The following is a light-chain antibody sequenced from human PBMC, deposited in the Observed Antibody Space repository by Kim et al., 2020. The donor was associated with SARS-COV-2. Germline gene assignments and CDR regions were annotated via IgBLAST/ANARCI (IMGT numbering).Light chain of an antibody. J-gene: IGKJ2*01. CDR2: KAS. Sequence: DIQMTQSPSTLSASVGDRVTITCRASQSIDSWLAWYQQKPGKAPKLLIYKASSLEIGVPSRFSGSGSGTEFTLIISSLQPDDFGTYYCQQYNSYSYTFGQGTKLEI. V-gene: IGKV1-5*03. CDR1: QSIDSW. CDR3: QQYNSYSYT.